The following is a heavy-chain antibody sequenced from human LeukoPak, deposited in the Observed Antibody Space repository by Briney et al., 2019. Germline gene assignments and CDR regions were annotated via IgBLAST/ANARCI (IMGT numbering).Heavy chain of an antibody. Sequence: PGGSLRLSCAASGFTFSTYWMHWVRQAPGKGLVWVSRINSDGSSTSYADSVKGRFTISRDNAKNTLYLQMNSLRAEDTAVYYCAKSYIAAAAVIDYWGQGTLVTVSS. CDR3: AKSYIAAAAVIDY. J-gene: IGHJ4*02. V-gene: IGHV3-74*01. CDR1: GFTFSTYW. D-gene: IGHD6-13*01. CDR2: INSDGSST.